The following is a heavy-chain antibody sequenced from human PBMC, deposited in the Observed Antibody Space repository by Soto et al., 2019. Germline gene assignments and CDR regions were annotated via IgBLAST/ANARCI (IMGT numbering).Heavy chain of an antibody. CDR1: GFTFTRYS. CDR3: ARESEDLTSNFDY. J-gene: IGHJ4*02. Sequence: GGSLRLSCAASGFTFTRYSMNWVRQAPGKGLEWVSSISSTTNYIYYGDSMKGRFTVSRDNAKNSLYLEMNSLRAEDTAVYYCARESEDLTSNFDYWGQGTLVTVSS. CDR2: ISSTTNYI. V-gene: IGHV3-21*06.